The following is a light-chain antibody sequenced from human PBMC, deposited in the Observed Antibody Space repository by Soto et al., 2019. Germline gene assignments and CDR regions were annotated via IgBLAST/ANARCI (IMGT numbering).Light chain of an antibody. CDR3: QQYGSSPQAT. CDR2: GAS. CDR1: QSVSSSY. Sequence: EIVLTQSPGTLSLSPGERATLSCRASQSVSSSYLAWYQQKPGQAHRLLIYGASSRATGIPDRFSGSGSGTDFTLTISRLEPEDFAVYYCQQYGSSPQATFGPGTKVDIK. J-gene: IGKJ3*01. V-gene: IGKV3-20*01.